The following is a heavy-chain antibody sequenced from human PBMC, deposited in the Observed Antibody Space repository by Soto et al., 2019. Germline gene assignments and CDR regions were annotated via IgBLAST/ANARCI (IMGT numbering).Heavy chain of an antibody. D-gene: IGHD2-21*01. J-gene: IGHJ4*02. CDR2: INPNGGST. CDR1: GYTFIHYY. CDR3: ARSLLQGDF. Sequence: QVQLVQSGAEVKKPGASVKVSCKASGYTFIHYYIHWVRQAPGQGLEWMAIINPNGGSTNYAQMFQGRVTVTSDTSTSTVSMELNSLGSDDTAVYFCARSLLQGDFWGQGTLVTVSS. V-gene: IGHV1-46*01.